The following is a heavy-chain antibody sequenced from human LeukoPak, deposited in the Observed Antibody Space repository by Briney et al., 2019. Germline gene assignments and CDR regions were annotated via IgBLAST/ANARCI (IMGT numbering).Heavy chain of an antibody. V-gene: IGHV1-18*04. J-gene: IGHJ4*02. CDR1: GYTFTGYY. CDR3: ATEGANYGY. D-gene: IGHD4/OR15-4a*01. Sequence: GASVKVSCKASGYTFTGYYMHWVRQAPGQGLEWMGWISGYNANTNYARKFQGRVTLTTDTSTTTAYMELRSLRSDDTAVYYCATEGANYGYWGQGTLVTVSS. CDR2: ISGYNANT.